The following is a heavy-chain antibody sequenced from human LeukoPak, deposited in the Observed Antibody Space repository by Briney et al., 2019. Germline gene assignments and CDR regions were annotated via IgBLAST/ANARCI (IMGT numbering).Heavy chain of an antibody. CDR3: ATPLTFTFGGVNY. J-gene: IGHJ4*02. Sequence: GGSLRLSCAASGFTFSSYAMHWVRQAPGKGLEWVAVISYDGSNKYYADSVKGRFTISRDNAKNSLYLQMNSLRAEDTAVYYCATPLTFTFGGVNYWGQGTLVTVSS. V-gene: IGHV3-30-3*01. D-gene: IGHD3-16*01. CDR2: ISYDGSNK. CDR1: GFTFSSYA.